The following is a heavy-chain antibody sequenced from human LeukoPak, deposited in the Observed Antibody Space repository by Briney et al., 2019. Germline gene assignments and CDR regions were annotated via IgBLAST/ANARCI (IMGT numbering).Heavy chain of an antibody. Sequence: SETLSLTCTVSGGSISSYYWSWIRQPPGKGLEWIGYIYYSGSTNYNPSLKSRVTISVDTSKNQFSLKLSSVTAADTAVYYCARGPRGTMVRGVIFYYYGMDVWGQGTTVTVSS. J-gene: IGHJ6*02. D-gene: IGHD3-10*01. CDR1: GGSISSYY. CDR3: ARGPRGTMVRGVIFYYYGMDV. V-gene: IGHV4-59*01. CDR2: IYYSGST.